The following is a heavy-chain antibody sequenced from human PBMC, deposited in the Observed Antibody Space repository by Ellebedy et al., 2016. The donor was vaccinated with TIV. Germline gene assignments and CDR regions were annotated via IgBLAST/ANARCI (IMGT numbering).Heavy chain of an antibody. Sequence: GESLKISCAASGFTVSSNYMSWVRQAPGQGLEWVSVIYSGWATSYADSVKGRFTISRDNSKNTLYLQMNSLRVEDTAVYYCARKYIYGFDWGQGTLVTVSS. CDR2: IYSGWAT. CDR1: GFTVSSNY. CDR3: ARKYIYGFD. V-gene: IGHV3-66*01. J-gene: IGHJ4*02. D-gene: IGHD5-18*01.